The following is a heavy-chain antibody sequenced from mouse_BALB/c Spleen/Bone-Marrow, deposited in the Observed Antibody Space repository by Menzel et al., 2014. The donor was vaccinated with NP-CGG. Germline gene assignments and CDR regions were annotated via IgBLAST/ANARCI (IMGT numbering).Heavy chain of an antibody. D-gene: IGHD2-4*01. CDR2: IDPFNGGT. Sequence: EVQLQQSGPELMKPGASAKISCKASGYSFTSYYMHWVKQSHGKSLEWIGYIDPFNGGTSYNQKFKGKATLTVDKSSSTAYMHLSSLTSEDSAVYYCAGSTMISAWFAYWGQGTLVTVSA. J-gene: IGHJ3*01. V-gene: IGHV1-28*01. CDR3: AGSTMISAWFAY. CDR1: GYSFTSYY.